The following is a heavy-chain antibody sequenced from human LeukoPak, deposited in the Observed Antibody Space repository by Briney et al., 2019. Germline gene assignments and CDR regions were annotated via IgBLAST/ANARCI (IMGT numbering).Heavy chain of an antibody. D-gene: IGHD3-22*01. V-gene: IGHV4-30-4*01. CDR2: MYYSGST. CDR3: ARPYYYDSRIDP. J-gene: IGHJ5*02. Sequence: SEILSLTCTVSGGSISSGDYYWSWIRQPPGKGLEWIAYMYYSGSTYYNPSLKSRVTMSADTSKNQLSLKLSSVTAADTAVYYCARPYYYDSRIDPWGQGILVTVSS. CDR1: GGSISSGDYY.